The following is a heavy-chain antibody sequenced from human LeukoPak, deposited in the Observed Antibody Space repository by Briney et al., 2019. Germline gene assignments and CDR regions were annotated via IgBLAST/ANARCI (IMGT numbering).Heavy chain of an antibody. D-gene: IGHD3-3*01. CDR3: ARDLSYYDFWSGYRLFDY. CDR2: INTNTGNP. J-gene: IGHJ4*02. CDR1: GYTFTSYA. V-gene: IGHV7-4-1*02. Sequence: EASEKVSCKASGYTFTSYAMNWVRQAPGQGLEWMGWINTNTGNPTYAQGFTGRFVFSLDTSVSTAYLQISSLKAEDTAVYYCARDLSYYDFWSGYRLFDYWGQGTLVTVSS.